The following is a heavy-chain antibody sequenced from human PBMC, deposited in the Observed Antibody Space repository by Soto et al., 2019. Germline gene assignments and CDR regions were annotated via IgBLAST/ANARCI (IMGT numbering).Heavy chain of an antibody. CDR1: GFTFSSYA. Sequence: GGSLRLSCAASGFTFSSYAMGWVRQAPGKGLEWFSDIIVIGGSTYFADSVKGRFTISRDNSKSTLYLQLNSLRAEDTALYYCAKGRSYYYYYGVDVWGQGTTVTVSS. CDR2: IIVIGGST. J-gene: IGHJ6*02. CDR3: AKGRSYYYYYGVDV. V-gene: IGHV3-23*01.